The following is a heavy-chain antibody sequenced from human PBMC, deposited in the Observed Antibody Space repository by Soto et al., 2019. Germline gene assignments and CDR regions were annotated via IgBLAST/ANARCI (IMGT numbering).Heavy chain of an antibody. CDR2: ISGSGSSV. CDR1: GFTFSHYV. Sequence: GGSLRLSCAASGFTFSHYVLSWVRQSPERGLEWASSISGSGSSVYVADSVRGRFIMSRDLSTNTVSLQMNSLRAEDTAVYYCAKVRASYLSASYFYYGLDVWGQGTTVTVSS. J-gene: IGHJ6*02. CDR3: AKVRASYLSASYFYYGLDV. V-gene: IGHV3-23*01. D-gene: IGHD3-10*01.